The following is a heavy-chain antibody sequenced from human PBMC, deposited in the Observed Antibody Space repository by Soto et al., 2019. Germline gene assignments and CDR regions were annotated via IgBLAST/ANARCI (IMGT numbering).Heavy chain of an antibody. J-gene: IGHJ4*02. CDR3: ARSYNWNDLFNY. CDR2: IYYSGST. V-gene: IGHV4-59*01. Sequence: SETLSLTCTVSGGSISSYYWNWIRQPPGKGLEWIGYIYYSGSTNYNPSLKSRVTISVDTSKNQFSLKLSSVTTADTAVYYCARSYNWNDLFNYWGQGTLVTVSS. CDR1: GGSISSYY. D-gene: IGHD1-20*01.